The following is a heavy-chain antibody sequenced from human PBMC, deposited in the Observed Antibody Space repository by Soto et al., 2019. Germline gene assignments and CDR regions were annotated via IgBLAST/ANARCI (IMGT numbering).Heavy chain of an antibody. D-gene: IGHD6-19*01. Sequence: QITLKESGPTLVKPTQTLTLTCTCSGFSLRDYAVGVGWIRQPPGKALEWLSFIYWNDNEYYSPSLRSRLTISKDTSKNQAVLTMTNMYPVDTATYYCAHGSGWVFDYWGQGTLVTVSS. CDR1: GFSLRDYAVG. J-gene: IGHJ4*02. V-gene: IGHV2-5*01. CDR3: AHGSGWVFDY. CDR2: IYWNDNE.